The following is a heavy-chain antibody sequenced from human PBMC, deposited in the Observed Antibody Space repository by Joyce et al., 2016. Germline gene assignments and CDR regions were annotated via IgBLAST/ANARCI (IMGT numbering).Heavy chain of an antibody. CDR3: ARDITGSTNPFDS. J-gene: IGHJ4*02. CDR1: GFTFSTYS. V-gene: IGHV3-48*04. CDR2: IWPRSITI. Sequence: DVQLVEYGGGLVQPGGSLRLSCAASGFTFSTYSMNWVRQTPGKGLEWVSYIWPRSITIYHEASVECRFTISRDNAKNSLYLQMNSLRAEDTAVYYCARDITGSTNPFDSWGQGTLVTVSS. D-gene: IGHD1-7*01.